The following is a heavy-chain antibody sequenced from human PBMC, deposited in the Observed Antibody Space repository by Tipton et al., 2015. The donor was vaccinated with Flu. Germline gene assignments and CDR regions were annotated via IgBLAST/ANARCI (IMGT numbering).Heavy chain of an antibody. J-gene: IGHJ5*02. V-gene: IGHV4-4*07. Sequence: LRLSCNVSGGSLSSFYWSWIRQPAGKGLEWIGRMYTTGTTKYNPSLKSRVTMSIDTSKKQFSLKLTSVTAADTAMYYCARACGSGGNRWFDPWGQGALVTVSS. CDR1: GGSLSSFY. D-gene: IGHD2-15*01. CDR2: MYTTGTT. CDR3: ARACGSGGNRWFDP.